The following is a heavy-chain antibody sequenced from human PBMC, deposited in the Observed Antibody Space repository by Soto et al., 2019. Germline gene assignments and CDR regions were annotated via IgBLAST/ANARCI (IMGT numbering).Heavy chain of an antibody. J-gene: IGHJ4*02. CDR2: ISGRGGNT. CDR1: GFTFSNYA. CDR3: AKAGCSGGTCYLYYFDY. Sequence: EMQLLESGGGLVQPGGSLKLSCAASGFTFSNYAMSWVRQAPGKGLEWVSTISGRGGNTYYADSVKGRFTISRDNSRNTPYLQMDSLRVEDSAVYSCAKAGCSGGTCYLYYFDYWGQGALVTVSS. D-gene: IGHD2-15*01. V-gene: IGHV3-23*01.